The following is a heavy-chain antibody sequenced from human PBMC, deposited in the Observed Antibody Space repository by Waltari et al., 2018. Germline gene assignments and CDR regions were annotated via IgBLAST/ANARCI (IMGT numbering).Heavy chain of an antibody. CDR3: ARYFYDSSGADY. CDR2: IKQDGSEK. J-gene: IGHJ4*02. CDR1: GFIFSSYW. V-gene: IGHV3-7*04. D-gene: IGHD3-22*01. Sequence: EVQLVESGGGLVQPGGSLRLSCAASGFIFSSYWMSWVRQAPGKGLEWVANIKQDGSEKYYVDSVKGRFTISRDNAKNSLYLQMNSLRADDAAVYYCARYFYDSSGADYWGQGTLVTVSS.